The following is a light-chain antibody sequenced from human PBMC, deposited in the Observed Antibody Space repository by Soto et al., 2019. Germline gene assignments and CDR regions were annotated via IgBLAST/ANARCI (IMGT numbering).Light chain of an antibody. CDR1: SSDVGGYNY. Sequence: QSVLTQPRSVSGSPGQSVTISCTGTSSDVGGYNYVSWYQHHPGKAPKLMISEVSNRPSGISNRFSGSKSGNTASLTISGLQAEDEADYYCSSYAITSTPIYVFGTGTKVTVL. CDR3: SSYAITSTPIYV. V-gene: IGLV2-14*01. CDR2: EVS. J-gene: IGLJ1*01.